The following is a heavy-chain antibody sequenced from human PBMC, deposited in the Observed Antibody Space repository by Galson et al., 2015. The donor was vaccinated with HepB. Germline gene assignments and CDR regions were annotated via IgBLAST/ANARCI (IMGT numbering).Heavy chain of an antibody. D-gene: IGHD5-24*01. V-gene: IGHV3-30-3*02. Sequence: SLRLSCAASGFTFSSYAMHWVRQAPGKGLEWVAVISYDGSNKYYADSVKGRFTISRDNSKNTLYLQMNSLRAEDTAVYYCAKSLGDGYNSGDYWGQGTLVTVSS. CDR1: GFTFSSYA. CDR3: AKSLGDGYNSGDY. J-gene: IGHJ4*02. CDR2: ISYDGSNK.